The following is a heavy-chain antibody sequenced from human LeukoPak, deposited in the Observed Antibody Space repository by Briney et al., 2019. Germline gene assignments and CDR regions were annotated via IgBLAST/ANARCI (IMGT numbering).Heavy chain of an antibody. CDR3: ARGGQPGAFDI. V-gene: IGHV4-59*01. D-gene: IGHD3-10*01. J-gene: IGHJ3*02. CDR2: IYYSGST. Sequence: SETLSLTCTVSGGSISSYYWSWIRQPPGKGLEWIGYIYYSGSTNYNSSLKSRVTISVDTSKNQFSLKLSSVTAADTAVYYCARGGQPGAFDIWGQGTMVTVSS. CDR1: GGSISSYY.